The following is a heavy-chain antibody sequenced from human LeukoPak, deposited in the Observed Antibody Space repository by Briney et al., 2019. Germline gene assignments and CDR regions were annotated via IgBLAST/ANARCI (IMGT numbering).Heavy chain of an antibody. Sequence: GGSLRLSCAASGFTFSSYSMNWVRQAPGKGLEWISYISSSSSTIYYADSVKGRFTISRDNANNSLCLQMNSLRAEDTAVYYCARGNYGDYLRWGQGTLVTVSS. V-gene: IGHV3-48*04. CDR3: ARGNYGDYLR. CDR1: GFTFSSYS. J-gene: IGHJ4*02. CDR2: ISSSSSTI. D-gene: IGHD4-17*01.